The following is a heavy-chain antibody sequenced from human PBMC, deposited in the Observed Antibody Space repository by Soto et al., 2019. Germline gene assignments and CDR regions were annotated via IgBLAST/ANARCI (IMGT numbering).Heavy chain of an antibody. CDR1: GYTFTSFD. V-gene: IGHV1-8*01. J-gene: IGHJ5*02. CDR2: MNPSSGNT. D-gene: IGHD3-10*01. CDR3: ARTRSGSYL. Sequence: QVQLVQSGAEVKKPGASVKVACRASGYTFTSFDINWVRQATGQGLEWMGRMNPSSGNTDYAQKFQGRVTMTRDTPTSTAYMELSSLRSEDTAVHYCARTRSGSYLWGQGTLVTVSS.